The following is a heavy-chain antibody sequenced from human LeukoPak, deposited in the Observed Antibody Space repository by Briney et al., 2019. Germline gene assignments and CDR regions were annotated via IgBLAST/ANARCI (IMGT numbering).Heavy chain of an antibody. CDR2: IYSRGDT. V-gene: IGHV3-66*03. J-gene: IGHJ4*02. D-gene: IGHD6-19*01. Sequence: GGSLRLSCAASEFIVSINYMTWVRQAPGKGLEWVSLIYSRGDTKYADSVKGRFTISRDISKNTLYLQMNSLRADDTAVYYCALNRGSGWYFHYWGQGTLVTVSS. CDR3: ALNRGSGWYFHY. CDR1: EFIVSINY.